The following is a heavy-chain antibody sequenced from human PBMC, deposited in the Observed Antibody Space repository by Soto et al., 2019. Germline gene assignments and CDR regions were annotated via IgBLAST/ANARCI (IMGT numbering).Heavy chain of an antibody. CDR2: ISGSGVST. D-gene: IGHD7-27*01. CDR3: AKDLTGPFDY. J-gene: IGHJ4*02. CDR1: GFTFSSYA. V-gene: IGHV3-23*01. Sequence: GGSLRLSCAASGFTFSSYALSCVRQDPWKGLEWFSAISGSGVSTYYADSVKGRFTISRDNSKNTLYLQMNSLRAEDTAVYYCAKDLTGPFDYWGQGTLVTVSS.